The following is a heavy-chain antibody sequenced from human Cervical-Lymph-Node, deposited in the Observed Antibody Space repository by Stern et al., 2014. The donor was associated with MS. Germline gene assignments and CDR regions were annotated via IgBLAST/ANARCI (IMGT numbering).Heavy chain of an antibody. Sequence: VQLVESGGGVVQPGRSLRLSCAASGFTFNTYTMHWVRQAPGKGLEWVAVISFDGTKKYHADSVAGRFTISRDTSKNTLFLEMNSLRPEDTAVYYCARDFYYDKSEGKKPSLDSWGQGTLVTVSS. CDR3: ARDFYYDKSEGKKPSLDS. D-gene: IGHD3-16*01. CDR1: GFTFNTYT. CDR2: ISFDGTKK. J-gene: IGHJ4*02. V-gene: IGHV3-30-3*01.